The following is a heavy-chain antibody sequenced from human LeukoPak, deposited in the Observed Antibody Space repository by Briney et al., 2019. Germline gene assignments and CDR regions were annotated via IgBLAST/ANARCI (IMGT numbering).Heavy chain of an antibody. V-gene: IGHV1-46*01. Sequence: ASVKVSCKASRYSFSSYYMQWGRQAPGQGLEWMGIINPSGDSTTYAQKFQGRVTMTRDTSTRTVYMELSSLRSDDTAVYYCARDMLAVPSNWFDPWGQGTLVTVSS. CDR3: ARDMLAVPSNWFDP. CDR1: RYSFSSYY. J-gene: IGHJ5*02. CDR2: INPSGDST. D-gene: IGHD2-8*01.